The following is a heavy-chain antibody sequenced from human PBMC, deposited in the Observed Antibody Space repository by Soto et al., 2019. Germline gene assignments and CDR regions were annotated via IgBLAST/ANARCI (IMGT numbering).Heavy chain of an antibody. CDR3: ARDGSTHYYSYGMDV. CDR1: GFTFSSYS. V-gene: IGHV3-48*02. J-gene: IGHJ6*02. CDR2: ISSSTI. Sequence: EVQLVESGGGLVQPGGSLTISCVGSGFTFSSYSVNWVRQAPGKGLEWVSYISSSTIYNADSVKGRFTISRDNAKNSLYLQMNSLRDEDTAVYYCARDGSTHYYSYGMDVWGQGTTVTVSS. D-gene: IGHD2-2*01.